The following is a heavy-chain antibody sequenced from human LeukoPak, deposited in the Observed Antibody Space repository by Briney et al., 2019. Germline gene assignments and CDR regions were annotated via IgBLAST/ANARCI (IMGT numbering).Heavy chain of an antibody. D-gene: IGHD3-10*01. CDR3: DVGGAGSF. CDR1: GYSFSSYW. V-gene: IGHV3-74*01. CDR2: IDNYGRTT. J-gene: IGHJ4*02. Sequence: GGSLRLSCAASGYSFSSYWMHWVRQVPGKGLVWVSRIDNYGRTTDYADSVKGRFTISRDNVQNTLYLQMNSLNAEDTAVYSRDVGGAGSFWGQGTLVTVSS.